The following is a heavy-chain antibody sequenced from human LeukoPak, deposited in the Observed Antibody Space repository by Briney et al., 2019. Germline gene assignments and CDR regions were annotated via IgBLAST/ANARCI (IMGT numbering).Heavy chain of an antibody. V-gene: IGHV1-18*01. J-gene: IGHJ6*03. D-gene: IGHD3-22*01. CDR3: ARSGWYYYDSSGYYWGYYYYYMDV. Sequence: ASVKVSCKASGYTFTSYGISWVRQAPGQGLEWMGWISAYNGNTNYAQKLQGRVTMTTDTSTSTAYMELRSLRSDDTAVYYCARSGWYYYDSSGYYWGYYYYYMDVWGKGTTVTVSS. CDR2: ISAYNGNT. CDR1: GYTFTSYG.